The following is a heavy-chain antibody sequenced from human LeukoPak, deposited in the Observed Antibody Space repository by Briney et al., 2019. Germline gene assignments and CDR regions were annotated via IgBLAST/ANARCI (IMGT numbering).Heavy chain of an antibody. D-gene: IGHD6-13*01. Sequence: GGSLRLSCAASGFTFSSYSMNWVRQAPGKGLEWVSSITGSSSHIFYADSVKGRFTISRDNAKNSLYLQMNSLRAEDTAVYYCARDMGRAWYGPPDYWGQGTLVTVSS. CDR2: ITGSSSHI. J-gene: IGHJ4*02. V-gene: IGHV3-21*01. CDR1: GFTFSSYS. CDR3: ARDMGRAWYGPPDY.